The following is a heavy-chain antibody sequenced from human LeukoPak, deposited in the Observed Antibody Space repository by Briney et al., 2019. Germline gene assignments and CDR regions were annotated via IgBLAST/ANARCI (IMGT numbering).Heavy chain of an antibody. CDR2: IYYSGST. CDR3: ARDAPRGGSYFYYYYYMDV. D-gene: IGHD1-26*01. CDR1: GASISSYY. V-gene: IGHV4-59*06. Sequence: SETLSLTCSVSGASISSYYWNWIRQPPGKGLEWIGYIYYSGSTYYNPSLKGRVTISVDTSKNQFSLKLSSVTAADTAVYYCARDAPRGGSYFYYYYYMDVWGKGTTVTVSS. J-gene: IGHJ6*03.